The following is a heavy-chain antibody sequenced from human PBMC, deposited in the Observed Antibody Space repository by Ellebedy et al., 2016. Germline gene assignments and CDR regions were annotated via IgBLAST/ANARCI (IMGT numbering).Heavy chain of an antibody. CDR3: AREGHSSGHAGDFDV. Sequence: GESLKISCTGSGLTLSTRVMHWVRQAPGKGLEWVAVIAPGENIQNYVDSVKGRFTISRDNPTNTVFLQMDSLRAEDAAVYYCAREGHSSGHAGDFDVWGQGTLVTVSS. V-gene: IGHV3-30*03. CDR1: GLTLSTRV. D-gene: IGHD6-19*01. J-gene: IGHJ4*02. CDR2: IAPGENIQ.